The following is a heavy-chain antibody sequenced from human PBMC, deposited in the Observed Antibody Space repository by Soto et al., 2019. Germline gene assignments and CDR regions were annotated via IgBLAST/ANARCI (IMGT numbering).Heavy chain of an antibody. D-gene: IGHD5-18*01. V-gene: IGHV5-51*01. CDR2: IYPGDSDT. CDR3: ARGQDTAMIYPPWFDP. CDR1: GYSFTSYW. Sequence: GESLKISCKGSGYSFTSYWIGWVRQMPGKGLEWMGIIYPGDSDTRYSPSFQGQVTISADKSISTAYLQWSSLKASDTAMYYCARGQDTAMIYPPWFDPWGQGTLVTVSS. J-gene: IGHJ5*02.